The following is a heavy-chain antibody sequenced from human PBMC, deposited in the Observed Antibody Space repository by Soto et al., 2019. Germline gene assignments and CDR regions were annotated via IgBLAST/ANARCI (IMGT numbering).Heavy chain of an antibody. Sequence: LSLTCTVSGGSVSSGSYYWSWIRQPPGKGLEWIGYIYYSGSTNYNPSLKSRVTMSVDTSKNQFSLKLSSVTAADTAVYYCARVTPSSGWYYFDYWGQGTLVIAS. CDR3: ARVTPSSGWYYFDY. J-gene: IGHJ4*02. CDR2: IYYSGST. V-gene: IGHV4-61*01. D-gene: IGHD6-19*01. CDR1: GGSVSSGSYY.